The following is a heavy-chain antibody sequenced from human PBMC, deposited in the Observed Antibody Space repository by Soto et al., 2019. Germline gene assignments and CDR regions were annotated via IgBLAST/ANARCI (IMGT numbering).Heavy chain of an antibody. CDR3: AHSLKYSHRYCSGGSCYSEDY. CDR1: GFSLSTSGVG. J-gene: IGHJ4*02. V-gene: IGHV2-5*02. CDR2: IYWDGDK. Sequence: QITLKESGPTLVKPTETLTLTCTFSGFSLSTSGVGVGWIRQPPGKALEWLALIYWDGDKRYSPSLKSRLTINKDTSKDQVVLTMTNMDPVDTGTYYCAHSLKYSHRYCSGGSCYSEDYWGQGTLVTVSS. D-gene: IGHD2-15*01.